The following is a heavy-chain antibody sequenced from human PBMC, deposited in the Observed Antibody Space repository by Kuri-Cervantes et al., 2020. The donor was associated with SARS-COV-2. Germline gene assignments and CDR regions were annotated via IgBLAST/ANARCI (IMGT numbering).Heavy chain of an antibody. CDR2: ISGSGGST. D-gene: IGHD3-3*01. J-gene: IGHJ4*02. V-gene: IGHV3-23*01. CDR3: ARGGTDFWSGYSEDLGY. Sequence: GGSLRLSCAASGFTFSSYAMSWVRQAPGKGLEWVSAISGSGGSTYYADSVKDRFTISRDNSKNTLYLQMNSLRAEDTAVYYCARGGTDFWSGYSEDLGYWGQGTLVTVSS. CDR1: GFTFSSYA.